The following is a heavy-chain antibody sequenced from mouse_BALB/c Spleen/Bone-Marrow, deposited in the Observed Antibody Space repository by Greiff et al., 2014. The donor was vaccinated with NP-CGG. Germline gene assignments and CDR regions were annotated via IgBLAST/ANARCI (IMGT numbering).Heavy chain of an antibody. V-gene: IGHV1-67*01. J-gene: IGHJ4*01. CDR3: ARRGYDVAIDY. Sequence: QVQLQQPGPELVRPGVSVKISCKGSGYRFTDYAMHWVKQSHAKSLEWIGVISTCSGNTNYNQKFKGKATMTVDKSSSTAYMELARLTSEDSAIYYCARRGYDVAIDYWGQGTSVTVSS. CDR2: ISTCSGNT. D-gene: IGHD2-14*01. CDR1: GYRFTDYA.